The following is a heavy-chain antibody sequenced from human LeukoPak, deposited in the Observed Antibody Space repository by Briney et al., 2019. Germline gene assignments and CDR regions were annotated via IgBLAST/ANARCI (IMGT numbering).Heavy chain of an antibody. J-gene: IGHJ4*02. V-gene: IGHV1-69*13. CDR2: IIPIFGTA. CDR3: AREVATVTTGYFDY. Sequence: EASVKVSCKTSGGTFSSYAVSWVRQAPGQGLEWMGGIIPIFGTANYAQKFQGRATITADESTSTAYMELSSLRSEDTAVYYCAREVATVTTGYFDYWGQGTLVTVSS. CDR1: GGTFSSYA. D-gene: IGHD4-17*01.